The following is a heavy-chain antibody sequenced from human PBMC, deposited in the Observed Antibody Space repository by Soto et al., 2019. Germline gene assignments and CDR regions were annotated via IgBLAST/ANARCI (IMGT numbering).Heavy chain of an antibody. Sequence: TLSLTCAISGDSVSSNTASWNWIRQSPSRGLEWLGRTYFRSKWYNDYAVSVKSRIIINPDTSDNQFSLQLNSVTPEDTAVYFCAKGDNLGPKTGYAFDPWGQGIMVTVSS. J-gene: IGHJ5*02. CDR2: TYFRSKWYN. D-gene: IGHD5-12*01. CDR3: AKGDNLGPKTGYAFDP. V-gene: IGHV6-1*01. CDR1: GDSVSSNTAS.